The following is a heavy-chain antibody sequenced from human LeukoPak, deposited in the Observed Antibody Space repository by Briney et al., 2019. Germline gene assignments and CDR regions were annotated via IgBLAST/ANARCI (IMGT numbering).Heavy chain of an antibody. V-gene: IGHV1-8*01. D-gene: IGHD3-10*01. Sequence: GASVKVSCKASGYTFTSYDINWVRQATGQGLEWMGWMNPNSGNTGYAQKFQGRVTMTRNTSISTAYMELSSLRAEDTAVYYCAKAYYGSGVLYYFDYWGQGTLVTVSS. J-gene: IGHJ4*02. CDR2: MNPNSGNT. CDR3: AKAYYGSGVLYYFDY. CDR1: GYTFTSYD.